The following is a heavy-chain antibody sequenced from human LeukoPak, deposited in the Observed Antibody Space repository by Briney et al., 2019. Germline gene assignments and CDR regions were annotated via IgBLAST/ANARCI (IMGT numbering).Heavy chain of an antibody. D-gene: IGHD4-17*01. V-gene: IGHV3-23*01. CDR1: GFTFSSYG. Sequence: GGSLRLSCAASGFTFSSYGMSWVRQAPGKGLEWVSTISASGGNTYYADSVKGRFTISRDNSKNTLYLQMNSLRAEDTALYYCAKGDGDYFYYYYMDVWGKGTTVTITS. CDR3: AKGDGDYFYYYYMDV. CDR2: ISASGGNT. J-gene: IGHJ6*03.